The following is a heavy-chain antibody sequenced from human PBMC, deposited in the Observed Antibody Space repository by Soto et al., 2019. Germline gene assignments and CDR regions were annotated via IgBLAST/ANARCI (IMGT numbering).Heavy chain of an antibody. V-gene: IGHV3-30-3*01. CDR2: ISYDGSNK. Sequence: GGSLRLSCAASGFTFSSYAMHWVRQAPGKGLEWVAVISYDGSNKYYADSVKGRFTISRDNSKNTLYLQMNSLRAEDTAVYYCARPYYYDSSGLSVPFDYWGQGTLVTVSS. D-gene: IGHD3-22*01. CDR1: GFTFSSYA. CDR3: ARPYYYDSSGLSVPFDY. J-gene: IGHJ4*02.